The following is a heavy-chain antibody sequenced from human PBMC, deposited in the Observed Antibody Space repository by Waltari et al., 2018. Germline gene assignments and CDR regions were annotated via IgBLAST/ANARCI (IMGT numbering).Heavy chain of an antibody. CDR2: IYYSGST. CDR3: ARDLYSGSYYPTPYYYYMDV. Sequence: QLQLQESGPGLVKPSETLSLTCTVSGGSISSSSYYWGWIRQPPGKGLEWTGSIYYSGSTYYNPSLKSRVTISVDTSKNQFSLKLSSVTAADTAVYYCARDLYSGSYYPTPYYYYMDVWGKGTTVTISS. CDR1: GGSISSSSYY. D-gene: IGHD1-26*01. J-gene: IGHJ6*03. V-gene: IGHV4-39*07.